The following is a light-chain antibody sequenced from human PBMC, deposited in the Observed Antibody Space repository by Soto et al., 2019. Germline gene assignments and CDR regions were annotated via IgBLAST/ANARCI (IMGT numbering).Light chain of an antibody. Sequence: QSVLTQPPSASGTPGQRVTISCSGSSSNIGSNAVYWYQQLPGTAPTLLIYSNNQRPSGVPDRFSGSKSGTSASLAISGLQSEAEADYYCAAWDVSLNDVVFGGGTKLTVL. J-gene: IGLJ2*01. CDR2: SNN. V-gene: IGLV1-44*01. CDR1: SSNIGSNA. CDR3: AAWDVSLNDVV.